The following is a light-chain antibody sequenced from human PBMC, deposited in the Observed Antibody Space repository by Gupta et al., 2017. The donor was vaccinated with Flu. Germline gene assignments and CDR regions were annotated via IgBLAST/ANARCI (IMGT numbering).Light chain of an antibody. J-gene: IGKJ2*01. V-gene: IGKV2-30*02. CDR1: ESLLHSDGNNY. CDR3: RQGKHWPGT. Sequence: DVVMTQSPLTLPVTLGQPASISCRSTESLLHSDGNNYLNWFHQRPGQAPRRLIYRVSNRDSGVPDRFSGSGSGTDFTLRISRVEAEDIGVYYCRQGKHWPGTFGQGT. CDR2: RVS.